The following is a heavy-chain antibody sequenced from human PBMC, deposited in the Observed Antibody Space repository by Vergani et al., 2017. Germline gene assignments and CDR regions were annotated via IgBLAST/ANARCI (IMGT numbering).Heavy chain of an antibody. Sequence: EVQLLESGGDLVQPGGSLKLSCAASGFTFILHALSWFRQAPGKGLEWVSTLSASDRRTHYADSVKGRFTISRDNSKNTLFLHMNSLRPEDTAVYYCAKVGRSEVAGTFGAFDIWGQGTMVTVSS. V-gene: IGHV3-23*01. D-gene: IGHD6-19*01. CDR1: GFTFILHA. J-gene: IGHJ3*02. CDR2: LSASDRRT. CDR3: AKVGRSEVAGTFGAFDI.